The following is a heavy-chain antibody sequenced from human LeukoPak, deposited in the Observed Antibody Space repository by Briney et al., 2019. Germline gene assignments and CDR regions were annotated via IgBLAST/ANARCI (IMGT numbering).Heavy chain of an antibody. CDR1: GFTFSTYA. V-gene: IGHV3-30*18. CDR3: AKSGYNRFDY. D-gene: IGHD5-24*01. Sequence: GGSLRLSCAASGFTFSTYAMHWVRQAPGKGLEWVAVISYDGSNKYYADSVKGRFTISRDNSKNTLYLQMNSLRAEDTAVYYCAKSGYNRFDYWGQGTLVTVSS. CDR2: ISYDGSNK. J-gene: IGHJ4*02.